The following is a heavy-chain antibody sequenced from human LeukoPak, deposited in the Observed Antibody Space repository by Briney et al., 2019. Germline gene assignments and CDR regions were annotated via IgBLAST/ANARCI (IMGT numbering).Heavy chain of an antibody. CDR1: GFTFSSYS. Sequence: GGSLRLSCAASGFTFSSYSMNWVRQAPGKGLEWVSSIGSSSSYIYYADSVKGRFTISRDNAKNSLYLQMNSLRAEDTAVYYCARDSSGWRGYFDYWGQGTLVTVSS. V-gene: IGHV3-21*01. CDR2: IGSSSSYI. J-gene: IGHJ4*02. D-gene: IGHD6-19*01. CDR3: ARDSSGWRGYFDY.